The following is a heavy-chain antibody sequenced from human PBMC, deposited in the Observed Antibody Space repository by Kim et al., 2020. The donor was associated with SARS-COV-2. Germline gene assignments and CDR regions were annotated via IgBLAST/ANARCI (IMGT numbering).Heavy chain of an antibody. CDR2: IYHSGST. V-gene: IGHV4-30-2*01. Sequence: SETLSLTCAVSGGSISSGGYSWSWIRQPPGKGLEWIGYIYHSGSTYYNPSLKSRVTISVDRSKNQFSLKLSSVTAADTAVYYCAKSGYSYAFDIWGQGTMVTVSS. CDR1: GGSISSGGYS. J-gene: IGHJ3*02. CDR3: AKSGYSYAFDI. D-gene: IGHD5-18*01.